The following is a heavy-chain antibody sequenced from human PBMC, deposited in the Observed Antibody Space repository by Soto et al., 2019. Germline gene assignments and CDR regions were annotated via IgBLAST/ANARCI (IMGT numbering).Heavy chain of an antibody. D-gene: IGHD6-13*01. CDR3: ARVRSWNGMDV. CDR2: ISSSSSYI. J-gene: IGHJ6*02. CDR1: GFTFSSYS. V-gene: IGHV3-21*01. Sequence: RRLSCAASGFTFSSYSMNWVRQAPGKGLEWVSSISSSSSYIYYADSVKGRFTISRDNAKNSLYLQMNSLRAEDTAVYYCARVRSWNGMDVWGQGTTVTVSS.